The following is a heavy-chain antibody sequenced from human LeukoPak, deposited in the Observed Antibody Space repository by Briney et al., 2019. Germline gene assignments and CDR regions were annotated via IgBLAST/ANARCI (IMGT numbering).Heavy chain of an antibody. Sequence: GSLRLSCAASGFTFSSYAMSWVRQAPGKGLEWVSAISASGGSTYYADSVKGRFTISRDNSKNTLFLQMNSLRAEDTAFYYCARSGYSSSWYMFWGQGSLVTVSS. CDR3: ARSGYSSSWYMF. CDR2: ISASGGST. CDR1: GFTFSSYA. D-gene: IGHD6-13*01. J-gene: IGHJ4*02. V-gene: IGHV3-23*01.